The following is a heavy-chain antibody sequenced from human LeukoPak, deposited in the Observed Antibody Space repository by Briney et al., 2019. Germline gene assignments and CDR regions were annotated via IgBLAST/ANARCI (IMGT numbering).Heavy chain of an antibody. Sequence: ASVKVSCKASGYTFTGYYMHWVRQAPGQGLEWMGWINPNSGGTNYAQKFQGRVTTTRDTSISTAYMELSRLRSDDTAVYYCAREEYSGSYYGMDVWGQGTTVTVSS. CDR2: INPNSGGT. D-gene: IGHD1-26*01. CDR1: GYTFTGYY. CDR3: AREEYSGSYYGMDV. J-gene: IGHJ6*02. V-gene: IGHV1-2*02.